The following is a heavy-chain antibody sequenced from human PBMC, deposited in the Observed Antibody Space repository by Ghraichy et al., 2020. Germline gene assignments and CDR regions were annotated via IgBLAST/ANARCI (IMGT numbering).Heavy chain of an antibody. J-gene: IGHJ5*02. D-gene: IGHD3-10*01. Sequence: SETLSLTCAVSGGSISSGGYSWSWIRQPPGKGLEWIGYIYHSGTTYYNPSLKSRVTISVDRSKNQFSLNLTSVTAADTAVYYCARQGEYYGSGIDPWGQGTLVTVSS. CDR1: GGSISSGGYS. CDR2: IYHSGTT. V-gene: IGHV4-30-2*01. CDR3: ARQGEYYGSGIDP.